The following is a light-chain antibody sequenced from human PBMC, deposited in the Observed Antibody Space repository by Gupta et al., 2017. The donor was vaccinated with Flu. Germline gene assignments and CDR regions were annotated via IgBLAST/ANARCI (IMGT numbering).Light chain of an antibody. CDR2: ESS. V-gene: IGKV3-15*01. Sequence: VTLSVSPGERATRYCRASQSVSGNLDWYQKKPGQAPRLLIYESSTRSTGIPARFSGSGSGTEFTLTISSRQSEDFAVYCCQQNNNWPPFTFGHGTKVDIK. CDR1: QSVSGN. J-gene: IGKJ3*01. CDR3: QQNNNWPPFT.